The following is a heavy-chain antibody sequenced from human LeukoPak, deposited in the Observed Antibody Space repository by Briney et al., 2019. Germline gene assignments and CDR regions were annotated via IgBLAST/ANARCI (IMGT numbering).Heavy chain of an antibody. CDR2: IRWNSGSI. D-gene: IGHD6-13*01. V-gene: IGHV3-9*01. Sequence: GGSLRLSCAASGFTFDDYAMHWVRQAPGKGLEWVSGIRWNSGSIGYADSVKGRFTISRDNAKNSLYLQMNSLRAEDTALYYCAKDLSEAAAGTPGDYYYGMDVWGQGTTVTVSS. CDR1: GFTFDDYA. J-gene: IGHJ6*02. CDR3: AKDLSEAAAGTPGDYYYGMDV.